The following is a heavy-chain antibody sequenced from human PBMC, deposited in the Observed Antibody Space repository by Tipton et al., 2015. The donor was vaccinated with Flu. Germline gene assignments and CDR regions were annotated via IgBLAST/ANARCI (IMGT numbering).Heavy chain of an antibody. D-gene: IGHD2-15*01. CDR3: ARHRLLSYYYYYGMDV. CDR2: INHSGST. CDR1: GGSISSYY. J-gene: IGHJ6*02. Sequence: TLSLTCTVSGGSISSYYWSWIRQPPGKGLEWIGEINHSGSTNYNPSLKSRVTISVDTSKNQFSLKVSSVTAADTAVYYCARHRLLSYYYYYGMDVWGQGTTVTVSS. V-gene: IGHV4-34*01.